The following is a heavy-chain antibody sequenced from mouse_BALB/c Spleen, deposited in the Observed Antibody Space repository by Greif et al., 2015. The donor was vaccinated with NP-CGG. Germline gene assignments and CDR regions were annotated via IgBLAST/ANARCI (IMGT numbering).Heavy chain of an antibody. CDR2: IWSGGST. CDR3: ARNSDAMDY. Sequence: VKVVESGPGLVQPSQSLSITCTVSGFSLTSYGVHWVRQSPGKGLEWLGVIWSGGSTDYNAAFISRLSISKDNSKSQVFFKMNSLQAYDTAIYYCARNSDAMDYWGQGTSVTVSS. J-gene: IGHJ4*01. V-gene: IGHV2-2*01. CDR1: GFSLTSYG.